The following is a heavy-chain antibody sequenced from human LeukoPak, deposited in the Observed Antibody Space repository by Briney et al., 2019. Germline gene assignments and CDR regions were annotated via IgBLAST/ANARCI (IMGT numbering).Heavy chain of an antibody. Sequence: SVKVSCKASGGTFSSYAISWVRQAPGQGLEWMGGIIPIFGTANYAQKFQGRVTMTTDTSTSTAYMELRSLRSDDTAVYYCARSAKAIAVAGSYFYYMDVWGKGTTVTVSS. J-gene: IGHJ6*03. CDR1: GGTFSSYA. D-gene: IGHD6-19*01. CDR2: IIPIFGTA. CDR3: ARSAKAIAVAGSYFYYMDV. V-gene: IGHV1-69*05.